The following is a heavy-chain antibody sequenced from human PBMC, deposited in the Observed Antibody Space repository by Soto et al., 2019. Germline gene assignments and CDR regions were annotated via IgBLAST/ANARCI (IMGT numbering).Heavy chain of an antibody. D-gene: IGHD7-27*01. CDR3: ARHGATNWGGFFVS. V-gene: IGHV4-59*08. CDR1: GASITTHY. CDR2: IYYSGHI. J-gene: IGHJ4*02. Sequence: QVQLQESGPGLVKPSETLSLTCNVSGASITTHYWSWIRQPPGKGLEWIGYIYYSGHINYNPSLKSRVTISVDTSKNQFSLKLSSVTAADTAVYYCARHGATNWGGFFVSWGLGTLVSVSS.